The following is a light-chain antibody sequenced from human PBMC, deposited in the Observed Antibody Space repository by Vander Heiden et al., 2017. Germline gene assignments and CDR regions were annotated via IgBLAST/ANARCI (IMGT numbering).Light chain of an antibody. V-gene: IGLV1-47*01. Sequence: QSVLTQPPSASGTPGQRVTISCSGSISNLGSNYVYWYQQFPGTAPKLLIYRNNQRPSGVPDRFSGSKSGTSASLAISGLRSEDEADYYCAAWDDSLRGVFGGGTKLTGL. J-gene: IGLJ2*01. CDR1: ISNLGSNY. CDR3: AAWDDSLRGV. CDR2: RNN.